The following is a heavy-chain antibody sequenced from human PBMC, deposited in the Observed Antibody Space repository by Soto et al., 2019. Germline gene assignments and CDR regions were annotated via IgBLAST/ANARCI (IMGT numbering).Heavy chain of an antibody. CDR1: GFTFTSSA. V-gene: IGHV1-58*01. Sequence: QMQLVQSGPEVKKPGTSVKVSCKASGFTFTSSAVQWVRQARGQRLEWIGWIVVGSGNTNYAQKFQERVTITRDMSTSTAYMELSSLRSEDTAVYYCAADRGWNDVYYYGMDVWGQGTTVTVSS. CDR3: AADRGWNDVYYYGMDV. J-gene: IGHJ6*02. D-gene: IGHD1-1*01. CDR2: IVVGSGNT.